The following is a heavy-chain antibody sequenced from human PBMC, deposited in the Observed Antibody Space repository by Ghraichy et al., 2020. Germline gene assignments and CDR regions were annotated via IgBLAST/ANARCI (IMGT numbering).Heavy chain of an antibody. CDR3: ASSSIAVAGTLDY. CDR1: GFTFSSYG. V-gene: IGHV3-33*01. J-gene: IGHJ4*02. Sequence: GGSLRLSCAASGFTFSSYGMHWVRQAPGKGLEWVAVIWYDGSNKYYVDSVKGRFTISRDNSKNTLYLQMNSLRAEDTAVYYCASSSIAVAGTLDYWGQGTLVTVSS. CDR2: IWYDGSNK. D-gene: IGHD6-19*01.